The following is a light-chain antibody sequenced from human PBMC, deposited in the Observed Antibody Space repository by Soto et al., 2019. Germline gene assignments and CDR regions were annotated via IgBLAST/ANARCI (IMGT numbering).Light chain of an antibody. CDR3: QQYGSSPWA. Sequence: EVALTQSPGTLSLSPGARATLSCRASQNIANNYLTWYQQKPGQAPRVLIYDASTRATGSPDRFSGSGSGTDFTLTISRLEPEDSAVYYCQQYGSSPWAFGQGTKVDIK. V-gene: IGKV3-20*01. CDR2: DAS. J-gene: IGKJ1*01. CDR1: QNIANNY.